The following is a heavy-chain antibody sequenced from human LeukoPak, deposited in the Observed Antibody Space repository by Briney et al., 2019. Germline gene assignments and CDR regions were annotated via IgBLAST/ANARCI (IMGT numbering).Heavy chain of an antibody. CDR3: ARREGSSWYPNWFDP. CDR2: IYYSGST. D-gene: IGHD6-13*01. J-gene: IGHJ5*02. V-gene: IGHV4-39*01. CDR1: GGSISSSSYY. Sequence: SETLSLTCTVSGGSISSSSYYWGWIRQPSGKGLEWIGSIYYSGSTYYNPSLKSRVTISVDTSKNQFSLKLSSVTAADTAVYYCARREGSSWYPNWFDPWGQGTLVTVSS.